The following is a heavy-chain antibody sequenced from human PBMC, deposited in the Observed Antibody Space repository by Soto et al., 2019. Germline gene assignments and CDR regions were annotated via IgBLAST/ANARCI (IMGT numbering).Heavy chain of an antibody. V-gene: IGHV4-34*01. CDR3: AGSLRYFDWDYYYYGMDV. CDR2: INHSGST. CDR1: GGSFSGYY. Sequence: PXETLSLTCSVYGGSFSGYYWSWIRQLPGKGLEWIGEINHSGSTNYNPSLKSRVTISVDTSKNQFSLKLSSVTAADTAVYYCAGSLRYFDWDYYYYGMDVWGQGTTVTVSS. D-gene: IGHD3-9*01. J-gene: IGHJ6*02.